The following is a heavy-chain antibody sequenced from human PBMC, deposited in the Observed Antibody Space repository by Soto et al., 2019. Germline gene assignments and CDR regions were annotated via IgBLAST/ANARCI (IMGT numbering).Heavy chain of an antibody. CDR1: GGSISSSSYY. CDR2: IYYSGST. V-gene: IGHV4-39*01. D-gene: IGHD2-15*01. CDR3: ARHEGFTVVIPNYFDY. Sequence: QLQLQESGPGLVKPSETLSLTCTVSGGSISSSSYYWGWIRQPPGKGLEWIGSIYYSGSTYYNPYLKSRVTISVDTSKNQFSLKLSSVTAADTAVYYCARHEGFTVVIPNYFDYWGQGTLVTVSS. J-gene: IGHJ4*02.